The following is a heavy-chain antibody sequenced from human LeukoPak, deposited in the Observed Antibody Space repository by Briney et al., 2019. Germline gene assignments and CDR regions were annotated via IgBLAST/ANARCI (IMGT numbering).Heavy chain of an antibody. CDR1: RYSINSVSSSFF. Sequence: TSETLSLTCAVSRYSINSVSSSFFWGWIRQPPGKGLEWIGSINRSGVTYYNPSLKSRVAISVDTSTNHFSLSLNSVTAADTAVYYCTRVSVAGAFVDGGQGTVVTVSS. CDR3: TRVSVAGAFVD. V-gene: IGHV4-38-2*01. D-gene: IGHD6-19*01. CDR2: INRSGVT. J-gene: IGHJ4*02.